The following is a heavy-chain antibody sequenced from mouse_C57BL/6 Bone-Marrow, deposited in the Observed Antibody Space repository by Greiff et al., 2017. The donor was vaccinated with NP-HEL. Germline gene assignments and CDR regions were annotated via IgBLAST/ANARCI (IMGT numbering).Heavy chain of an antibody. Sequence: VQLQQSGPELVKPGASVKISCKASGYTFTDYYMNWVKQSHGKSLEWIGDINPNNGGTSYNQKFKGTATLTVDKSSSTSYMEISSTTAEYSAVDYCARGITTVVPYAKDYWGKGPSVTASS. J-gene: IGHJ4*01. CDR3: ARGITTVVPYAKDY. CDR2: INPNNGGT. D-gene: IGHD1-1*01. CDR1: GYTFTDYY. V-gene: IGHV1-26*01.